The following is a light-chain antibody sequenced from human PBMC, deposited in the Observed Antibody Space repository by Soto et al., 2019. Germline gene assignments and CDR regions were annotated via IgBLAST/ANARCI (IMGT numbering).Light chain of an antibody. CDR3: QQSYSTPRT. CDR2: AAS. CDR1: QSIARY. Sequence: DVQMTQSPSSLSASVGVSVTITCRASQSIARYLNWYQQKRGKAPKLLIYAASSLQSGVPSGFSGSGSGTDFTLTISRLQPEDFATYVCQQSYSTPRTFGLGTKLDIK. V-gene: IGKV1-39*01. J-gene: IGKJ2*01.